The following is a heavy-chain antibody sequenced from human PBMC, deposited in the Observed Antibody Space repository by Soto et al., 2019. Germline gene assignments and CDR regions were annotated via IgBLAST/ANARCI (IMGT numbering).Heavy chain of an antibody. CDR3: ARESPGYFDY. J-gene: IGHJ4*02. D-gene: IGHD2-15*01. V-gene: IGHV3-30-3*01. CDR2: ISFDGSNK. CDR1: GFTFSSYA. Sequence: LRLSCAASGFTFSSYALHWVRQVPGKGLEWVAFISFDGSNKYYTDSVKGRFTISRDNSKNTLYLQVNSLRAEDTAVYYCARESPGYFDYWGQGTPVTVSS.